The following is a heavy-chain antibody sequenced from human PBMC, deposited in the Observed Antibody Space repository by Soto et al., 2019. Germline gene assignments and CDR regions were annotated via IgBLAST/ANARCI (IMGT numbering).Heavy chain of an antibody. D-gene: IGHD3-22*01. Sequence: QVQLVESGGDVVQPGRSLRLSCAASGFIFSNYGMHWVRQAPGKGLEWVAIISYDGTNEYYAESVKGRFTISRDNSKSTLYLQMNSLRAEDTSIYYCAKDFNYYDSSGYWPDYWGQGTLVTVSS. CDR3: AKDFNYYDSSGYWPDY. CDR2: ISYDGTNE. J-gene: IGHJ4*02. CDR1: GFIFSNYG. V-gene: IGHV3-30*18.